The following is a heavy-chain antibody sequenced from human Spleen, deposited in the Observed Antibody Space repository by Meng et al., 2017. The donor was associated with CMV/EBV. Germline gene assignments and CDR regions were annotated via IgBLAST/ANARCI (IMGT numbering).Heavy chain of an antibody. Sequence: GGSLRLSCAASGFTFSSHWMSWVRQAPGKGLEWVSIMKEDGSEKYYVDSVKGRFTISRDDVENSLYLLMESLSAEDTGVYYCARGASGAYFLKYFDYWGQGALVTVSS. V-gene: IGHV3-7*01. CDR2: MKEDGSEK. J-gene: IGHJ4*02. CDR1: GFTFSSHW. D-gene: IGHD2/OR15-2a*01. CDR3: ARGASGAYFLKYFDY.